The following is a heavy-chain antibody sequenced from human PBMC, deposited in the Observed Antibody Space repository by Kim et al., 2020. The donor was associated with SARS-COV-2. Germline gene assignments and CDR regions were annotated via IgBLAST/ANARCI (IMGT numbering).Heavy chain of an antibody. J-gene: IGHJ4*02. V-gene: IGHV3-11*06. CDR1: GFTFSDYY. CDR3: ARSGYSYGYEGKYYFDY. CDR2: ISSSSSYT. D-gene: IGHD5-18*01. Sequence: GGSLRLSCAASGFTFSDYYMSWIRQAPGKGLEWVSYISSSSSYTNYADSVKGRFTIFRDNAKNSLYLQMNSLRAEDTAVYYCARSGYSYGYEGKYYFDYWGQGTLVTVSS.